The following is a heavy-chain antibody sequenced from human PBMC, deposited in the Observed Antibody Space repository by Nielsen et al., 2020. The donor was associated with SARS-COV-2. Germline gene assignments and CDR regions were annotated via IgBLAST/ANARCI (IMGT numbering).Heavy chain of an antibody. CDR3: ARIRYQLPYYYYYGMDV. CDR1: GFSLSTSGMC. CDR2: IDWDDDK. Sequence: SGPTLVKPTQTLTLTCTFSGFSLSTSGMCVSWIRQPPGKALEWLARIDWDDDKYYSTSLKTRLTISKDTSKNQVVLTMTNMDPVDTATYYCARIRYQLPYYYYYGMDVWGQGTTVTVSS. D-gene: IGHD2-2*01. V-gene: IGHV2-70*11. J-gene: IGHJ6*02.